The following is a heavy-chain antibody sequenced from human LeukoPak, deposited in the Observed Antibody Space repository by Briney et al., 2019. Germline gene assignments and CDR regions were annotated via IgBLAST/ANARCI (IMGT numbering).Heavy chain of an antibody. V-gene: IGHV1-69*13. CDR1: GYTFTGYY. CDR2: IIPIFGTA. CDR3: ARDRGSDGYNS. Sequence: SVKVSCKASGYTFTGYYMHWVRQAPGQGLEWMGGIIPIFGTANYAQKFQGRVTITADESTSTAYMELSSLRSEDTAVYYCARDRGSDGYNSWGQGTLVTVSS. D-gene: IGHD5-24*01. J-gene: IGHJ4*02.